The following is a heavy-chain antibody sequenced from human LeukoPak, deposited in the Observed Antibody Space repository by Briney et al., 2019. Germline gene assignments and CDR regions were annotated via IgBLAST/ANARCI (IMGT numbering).Heavy chain of an antibody. D-gene: IGHD3-10*01. J-gene: IGHJ6*02. CDR3: ARASMVREGIILVGMDV. CDR1: GFPFKSYS. V-gene: IGHV3-21*01. Sequence: GALGLSWAASGFPFKSYSMNWVRQAPGKGLEWGSSISSSSSYIYYADSVKGRFSISRDNSKNTLYLQMNSLRAEDTAVYYCARASMVREGIILVGMDVWGQGTTVTVSS. CDR2: ISSSSSYI.